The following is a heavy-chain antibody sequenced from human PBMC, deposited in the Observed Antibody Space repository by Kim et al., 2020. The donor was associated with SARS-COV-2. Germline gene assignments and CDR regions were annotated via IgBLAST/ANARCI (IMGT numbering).Heavy chain of an antibody. CDR2: IVVGSGNT. D-gene: IGHD3-22*01. CDR1: GFTFTSSA. CDR3: AAQNYYYYDSSGEGDY. Sequence: SVKVSCKASGFTFTSSAMQWVRQARGQRLEWIGWIVVGSGNTNYAQKFQERVTITRDMSTSTAYMELSSLRSEDTAVYYCAAQNYYYYDSSGEGDYWGQGTLVTVSS. J-gene: IGHJ4*02. V-gene: IGHV1-58*02.